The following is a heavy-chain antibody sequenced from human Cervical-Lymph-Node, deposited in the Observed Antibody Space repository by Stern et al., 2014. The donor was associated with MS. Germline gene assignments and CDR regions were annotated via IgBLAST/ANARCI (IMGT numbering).Heavy chain of an antibody. J-gene: IGHJ6*02. Sequence: VQLVESGGGLIQPGGSLRLSCAASGFSVISNYMNWVRPAPGKGLEWVSIIYSGGTTYYADSVKGRFSMSRDNYKNTLYLQMNSLRAEDTAVYYCAREQYYYDGSAFRSYGMDVWGQGTTVTVSS. CDR3: AREQYYYDGSAFRSYGMDV. V-gene: IGHV3-53*01. CDR1: GFSVISNY. CDR2: IYSGGTT. D-gene: IGHD3-22*01.